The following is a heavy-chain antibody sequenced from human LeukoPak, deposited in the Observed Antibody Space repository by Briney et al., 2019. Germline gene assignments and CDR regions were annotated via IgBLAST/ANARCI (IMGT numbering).Heavy chain of an antibody. V-gene: IGHV3-21*01. J-gene: IGHJ4*02. CDR3: ARDGTYYYDSSGPRFDY. Sequence: KPGGSLRLSCIASGFTLSRYIMNWVCQAPGKGLEWVASISNDSRYIYYSDSVKGRFTISRDNAKNTLYLQMNSLRAEDTAVYYCARDGTYYYDSSGPRFDYWGQGTLVTVPS. CDR1: GFTLSRYI. CDR2: ISNDSRYI. D-gene: IGHD3-22*01.